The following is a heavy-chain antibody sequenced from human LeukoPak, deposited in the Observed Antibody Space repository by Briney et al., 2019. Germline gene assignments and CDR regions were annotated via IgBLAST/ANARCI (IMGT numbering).Heavy chain of an antibody. CDR2: IRQDGSEK. J-gene: IGHJ4*02. Sequence: PSETLSLTCAVYGGSFSGYYWSWIRQPPGKGLEWVAYIRQDGSEKYYVDSVKGRFTISRDNAKNSLYLQMNSLRVEDTAVYYCAVAASGDYWGQGTLVTVSS. CDR3: AVAASGDY. D-gene: IGHD2-15*01. CDR1: GGSFSGYY. V-gene: IGHV3-7*01.